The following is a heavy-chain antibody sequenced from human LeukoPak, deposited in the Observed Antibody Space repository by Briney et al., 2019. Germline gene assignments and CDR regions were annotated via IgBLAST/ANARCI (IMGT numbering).Heavy chain of an antibody. CDR1: TPTFSYYA. CDR3: ERDATASRSTYYWLAY. CDR2: ISGSTANT. J-gene: IGHJ4*02. Sequence: GGSLTPSCLASTPTFSYYAMRWVRQAPGEGLEWVSSISGSTANTYYADSVKGRFTISRDNSENTLYLQMTSLRAEDAALYYCERDATASRSTYYWLAYWNQGTLVTVSS. V-gene: IGHV3-23*01. D-gene: IGHD2-8*01.